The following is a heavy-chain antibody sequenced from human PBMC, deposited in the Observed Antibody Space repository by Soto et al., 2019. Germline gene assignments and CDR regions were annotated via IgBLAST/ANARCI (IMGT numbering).Heavy chain of an antibody. CDR2: ISSSSSYI. J-gene: IGHJ6*02. CDR3: ARDRIAVAESGMDV. CDR1: GFTFSSYS. Sequence: GGSLRLSCAASGFTFSSYSMNWVRQAPGKGLEWVSSISSSSSYIYYADSVKGRFTISRDNAKNSLYLQMSSLRAEDTAVYYCARDRIAVAESGMDVWGQGTTVTVYS. D-gene: IGHD6-19*01. V-gene: IGHV3-21*01.